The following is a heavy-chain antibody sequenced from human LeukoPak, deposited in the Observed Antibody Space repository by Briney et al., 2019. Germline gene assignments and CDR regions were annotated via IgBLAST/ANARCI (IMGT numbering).Heavy chain of an antibody. CDR1: GVSISRGSYY. CDR3: ARLIPPTWWSVAGSRGQHDY. J-gene: IGHJ4*02. D-gene: IGHD6-19*01. CDR2: IYYSGSA. Sequence: PSETLSLTCTASGVSISRGSYYWGWIRQPPGKGLEWIGSIYYSGSAYYNPSLRSRVTLSMDTSKNQFSLRVISVTAADTALYYCARLIPPTWWSVAGSRGQHDYWGQGTLVTVSS. V-gene: IGHV4-39*01.